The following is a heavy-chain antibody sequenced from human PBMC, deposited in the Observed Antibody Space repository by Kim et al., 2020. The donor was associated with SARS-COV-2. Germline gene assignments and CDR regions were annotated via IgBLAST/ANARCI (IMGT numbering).Heavy chain of an antibody. D-gene: IGHD1-26*01. Sequence: SGKGRFTISRDNSKNTLYLQMNSLRAEDTAVYYCAKDSVQWELPSPRSDYWGQGTLVTVSS. J-gene: IGHJ4*02. V-gene: IGHV3-23*01. CDR3: AKDSVQWELPSPRSDY.